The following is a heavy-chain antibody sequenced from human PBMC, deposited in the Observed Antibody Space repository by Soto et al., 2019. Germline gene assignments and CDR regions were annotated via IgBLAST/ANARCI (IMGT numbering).Heavy chain of an antibody. J-gene: IGHJ5*02. D-gene: IGHD2-8*01. CDR2: ITTYNGNT. Sequence: ASVKVSCKASGYTFTNYGISLVRQAPGHGLEWMGWITTYNGNTNYAQKLQGRVTMTTDTSTSTAYMELRSLRSDDTAVYYCARIPNERGGWFDPWGQGTQVTVSS. CDR3: ARIPNERGGWFDP. CDR1: GYTFTNYG. V-gene: IGHV1-18*01.